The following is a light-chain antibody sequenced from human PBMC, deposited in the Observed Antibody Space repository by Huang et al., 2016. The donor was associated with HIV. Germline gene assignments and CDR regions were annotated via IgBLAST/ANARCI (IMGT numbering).Light chain of an antibody. V-gene: IGKV1-6*01. CDR3: LQDHVYPWT. CDR2: SAS. J-gene: IGKJ1*01. Sequence: AIQMTQTPASLSASVGDRVTINCRASQDIGNDLGWYQQRLGKAPKLLVSSASHLQSGVPSRVTGSGSGTHFTLTTSGLQPEDFATYYCLQDHVYPWTFGQGTKVEI. CDR1: QDIGND.